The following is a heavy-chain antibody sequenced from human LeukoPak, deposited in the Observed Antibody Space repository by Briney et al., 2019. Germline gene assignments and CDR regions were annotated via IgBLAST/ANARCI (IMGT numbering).Heavy chain of an antibody. J-gene: IGHJ4*02. CDR3: ARDIKITMVRGVIGFDY. Sequence: GGSLRLSCAASGFTFSSYGMHWVRQAPGKGLEWVSYISSSGSTIYYADSVKGRFTISRDNAKNSLYLQMNSLRAEDTAVYYCARDIKITMVRGVIGFDYWGQGTLVTVSS. D-gene: IGHD3-10*01. CDR1: GFTFSSYG. V-gene: IGHV3-48*04. CDR2: ISSSGSTI.